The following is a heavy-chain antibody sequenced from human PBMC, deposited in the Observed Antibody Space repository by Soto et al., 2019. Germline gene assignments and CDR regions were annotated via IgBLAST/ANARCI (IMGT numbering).Heavy chain of an antibody. D-gene: IGHD2-15*01. CDR2: IYYSGST. Sequence: SETLSLTCTVSGGSISSSSYYWGWIRQPPGKGLEWIGSIYYSGSTYYNPSLKSRVTISVDTSKNQFSLKLSSVTAADTAVYYCARHVRGGSCYFCFDYWGQGTLVTVSS. V-gene: IGHV4-39*01. CDR1: GGSISSSSYY. J-gene: IGHJ4*02. CDR3: ARHVRGGSCYFCFDY.